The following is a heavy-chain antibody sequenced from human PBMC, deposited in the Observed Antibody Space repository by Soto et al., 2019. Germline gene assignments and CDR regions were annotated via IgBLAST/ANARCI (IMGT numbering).Heavy chain of an antibody. Sequence: SENLYLTSALYGGSFDGYYWSWIRQSPGKGLEWIGEIHHSGSTKYNPSLKSRVSLSVDTSTKQFSLKMTSMTAADRGVYYCASGVDPGSRYSFCGQGSPV. CDR1: GGSFDGYY. J-gene: IGHJ4*02. CDR3: ASGVDPGSRYSF. D-gene: IGHD1-26*01. CDR2: IHHSGST. V-gene: IGHV4-34*01.